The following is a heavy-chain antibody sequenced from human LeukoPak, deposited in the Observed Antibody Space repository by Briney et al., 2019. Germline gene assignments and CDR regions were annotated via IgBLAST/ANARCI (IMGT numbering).Heavy chain of an antibody. D-gene: IGHD4-17*01. CDR2: IYYSGST. CDR3: AKGIYGDPNWFDP. J-gene: IGHJ5*02. Sequence: LQTLSLTCTVSGGSISSGDYYWSWIRQPPGKGLEWIGYIYYSGSTYYNPSLKSRVTISVDTSKNQFSLKLSSVTAADTAVYYCAKGIYGDPNWFDPWGQGTLVTVSS. CDR1: GGSISSGDYY. V-gene: IGHV4-30-4*01.